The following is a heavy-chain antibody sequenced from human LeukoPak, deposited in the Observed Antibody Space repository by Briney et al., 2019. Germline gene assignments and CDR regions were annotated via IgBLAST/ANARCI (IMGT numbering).Heavy chain of an antibody. CDR2: ISGTVENA. J-gene: IGHJ3*02. D-gene: IGHD3-22*01. Sequence: GGSLRLSPAASGFTFSIYAMSWVCAAPRKGLEWMSLISGTVENAYQRDSVKGGFTISRDNSKNTVYLQMNSLRVEDTAVYYCAKNRPRTDYHDSSGVNDASDIWGQGTMVTVSS. CDR3: AKNRPRTDYHDSSGVNDASDI. V-gene: IGHV3-23*01. CDR1: GFTFSIYA.